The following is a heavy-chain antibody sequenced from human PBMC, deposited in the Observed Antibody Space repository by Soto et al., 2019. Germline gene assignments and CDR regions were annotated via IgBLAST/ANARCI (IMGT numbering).Heavy chain of an antibody. D-gene: IGHD3-16*02. Sequence: QVQLAESGGGVVQPGRSLSLSCAASGFSFSRHTMNWIRQAPGKGLVWVASISYDGTNKYYADSVKGRFTISSDNSKNTMSVQMDSLRAEDTAVYYCAKDRVRLGELSLIRYFDYWGPGTLVTVSS. V-gene: IGHV3-30*04. CDR1: GFSFSRHT. CDR2: ISYDGTNK. CDR3: AKDRVRLGELSLIRYFDY. J-gene: IGHJ4*02.